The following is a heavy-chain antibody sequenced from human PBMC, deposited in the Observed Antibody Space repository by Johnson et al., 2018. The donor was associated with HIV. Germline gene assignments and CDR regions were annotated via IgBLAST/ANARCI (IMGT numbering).Heavy chain of an antibody. Sequence: VQLVESGGGVVRPGGSLRLSCAASGFSFDDYGMSWVRQVPGKGLEWVSGINWNGGSTGYADSVKGRFTITRDNAKKSLYLQMNSLRAEDTALYYCATHYYDSINAFDIWGQGTMVTVSS. V-gene: IGHV3-20*04. D-gene: IGHD3-22*01. J-gene: IGHJ3*02. CDR1: GFSFDDYG. CDR3: ATHYYDSINAFDI. CDR2: INWNGGST.